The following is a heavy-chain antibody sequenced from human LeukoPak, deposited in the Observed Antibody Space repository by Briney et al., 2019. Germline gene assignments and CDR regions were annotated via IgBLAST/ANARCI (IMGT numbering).Heavy chain of an antibody. J-gene: IGHJ4*02. CDR3: ARGWFSDY. CDR1: GFTFSSYW. Sequence: GGSLRLSCAASGFTFSSYWMHWVRQAPGKGLMWVSRINTDGSSTSYADSVKGRFTISRDNAKNTLYLQMNSLRAEDTAVYYCARGWFSDYWGQGTLVTVSS. CDR2: INTDGSST. V-gene: IGHV3-74*01. D-gene: IGHD3-9*01.